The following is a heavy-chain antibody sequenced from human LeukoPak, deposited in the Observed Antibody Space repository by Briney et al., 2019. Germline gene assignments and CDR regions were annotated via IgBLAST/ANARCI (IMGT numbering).Heavy chain of an antibody. CDR2: IYHSGNT. J-gene: IGHJ4*02. Sequence: SETLSLTCAVSGYSVSSDYYWAWIRQPPGKGLEWIGSIYHSGNTYYNPSLKSRVTISVDTSKNQFSLKLSSVTAADTAVYYCARNVRDYYFWSAYYYWGQGTLVTVSS. V-gene: IGHV4-38-2*01. CDR3: ARNVRDYYFWSAYYY. D-gene: IGHD3-3*01. CDR1: GYSVSSDYY.